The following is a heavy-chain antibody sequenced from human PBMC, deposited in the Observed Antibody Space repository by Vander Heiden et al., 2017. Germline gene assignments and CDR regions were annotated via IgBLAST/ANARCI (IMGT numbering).Heavy chain of an antibody. Sequence: EVQLLESGGGLLQPGGSLRLSCAASGFTFSNYAMNWVRQSPGRGLEWLSAISGSGESTFYTDSVKGRFTISRDNSKNTLYLQMNSLRAEDTALYYCAKDHLADSTGSDAFGVWGQGTMVTVSA. D-gene: IGHD3-22*01. CDR3: AKDHLADSTGSDAFGV. CDR1: GFTFSNYA. CDR2: ISGSGEST. J-gene: IGHJ3*01. V-gene: IGHV3-23*01.